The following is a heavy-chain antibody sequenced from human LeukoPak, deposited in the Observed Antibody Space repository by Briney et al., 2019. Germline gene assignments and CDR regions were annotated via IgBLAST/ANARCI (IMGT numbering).Heavy chain of an antibody. CDR1: GGSISSYY. CDR3: ARDRMVGNCSGGSCYSGRYWYFDL. J-gene: IGHJ2*01. D-gene: IGHD2-15*01. V-gene: IGHV4-59*01. Sequence: PSETLSLTCTVSGGSISSYYWSWIRQPPGKGLEWIGYIYYSGSTNYNPSLKSRVTISVDTSKNHFSLKLSSVTAADTAVYYCARDRMVGNCSGGSCYSGRYWYFDLWGRGTLVTVSS. CDR2: IYYSGST.